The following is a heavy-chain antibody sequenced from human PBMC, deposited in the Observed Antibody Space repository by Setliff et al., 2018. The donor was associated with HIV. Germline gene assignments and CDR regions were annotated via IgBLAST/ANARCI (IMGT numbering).Heavy chain of an antibody. CDR2: PYYGGNT. D-gene: IGHD1-26*01. CDR1: PYSISSGYY. V-gene: IGHV4-38-2*02. Sequence: KTSETLSLTCSVSPYSISSGYYWGWLRQPPGKGLEWIGCPYYGGNTYYNPSLKSRVAMSIDTSKNEVSLRLKAVTAADTAIYYCARDPWLLGASAGGDNWLDPWGQGTLVTVSS. J-gene: IGHJ5*02. CDR3: ARDPWLLGASAGGDNWLDP.